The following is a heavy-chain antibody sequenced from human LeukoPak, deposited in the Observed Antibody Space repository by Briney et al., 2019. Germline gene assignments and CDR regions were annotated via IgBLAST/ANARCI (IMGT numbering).Heavy chain of an antibody. CDR1: GFTFSSYG. CDR2: ISYDGSDK. CDR3: AKTRGTYYAYYYYMDV. J-gene: IGHJ6*03. V-gene: IGHV3-30*18. D-gene: IGHD1-26*01. Sequence: GRSLRLSCAASGFTFSSYGMHWVRQAPGKGLEWVTGISYDGSDKYYVDSVKGRFTISRDNSKNTLYLQMDSLRAEDTAVYYCAKTRGTYYAYYYYMDVWGKGTTVTVSS.